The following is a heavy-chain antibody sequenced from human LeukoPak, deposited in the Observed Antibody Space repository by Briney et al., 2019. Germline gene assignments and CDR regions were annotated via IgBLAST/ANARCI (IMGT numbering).Heavy chain of an antibody. CDR1: GFTFSSYG. Sequence: PGGSLRLSCAASGFTFSSYGMSWVRQAPGKGLEWVSAISPSGRNTYYADSVKGRFIISRDNSKNMLYLQMSSLRAEDTAVYYCAKGGSDSSGYYSLYYYYYMDVWGKGPRSPSP. CDR3: AKGGSDSSGYYSLYYYYYMDV. J-gene: IGHJ6*03. V-gene: IGHV3-23*01. D-gene: IGHD3-22*01. CDR2: ISPSGRNT.